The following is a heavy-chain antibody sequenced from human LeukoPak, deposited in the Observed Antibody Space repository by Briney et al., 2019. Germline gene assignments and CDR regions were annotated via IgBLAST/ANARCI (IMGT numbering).Heavy chain of an antibody. V-gene: IGHV4-34*01. D-gene: IGHD3-22*01. CDR2: INHSGST. J-gene: IGHJ4*02. CDR3: ARVPYDTSGYPHYFDY. CDR1: GGSFSGYY. Sequence: SETLSLTCAVYGGSFSGYYWSWIRQPPGKGLEWIGEINHSGSTNYNPSLKSRVSISVDTSKNKFSLKLSSVTAADTAVYYCARVPYDTSGYPHYFDYWGQGTLVTVCS.